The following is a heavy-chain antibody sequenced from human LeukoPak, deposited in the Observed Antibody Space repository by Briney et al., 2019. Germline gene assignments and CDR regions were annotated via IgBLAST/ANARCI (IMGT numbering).Heavy chain of an antibody. D-gene: IGHD1-26*01. CDR3: ARDEGADAPMDV. CDR1: GFTFRNYG. V-gene: IGHV3-33*08. CDR2: IWNGGTNK. J-gene: IGHJ3*01. Sequence: PGRSLRLSCAASGFTFRNYGIHWVRQAPGKGLEWVAVIWNGGTNKNYADSVKDRFTISRDNSKNTLYLQMNNLRAEDTAVYYCARDEGADAPMDVWGQGTMVTVSS.